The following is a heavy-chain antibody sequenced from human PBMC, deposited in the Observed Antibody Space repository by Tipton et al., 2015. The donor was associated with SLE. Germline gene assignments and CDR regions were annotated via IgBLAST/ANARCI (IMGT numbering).Heavy chain of an antibody. Sequence: SLRLSCAASGFIFSSYWMSWVRQAPGKGLEWVAFIWFDGTVESYADSVKGRFTISRDNSKSKLYLQMNNLRREDTAVYYCATGPRLAFDYWGQGTLVTVSS. J-gene: IGHJ4*02. CDR3: ATGPRLAFDY. CDR1: GFIFSSYW. CDR2: IWFDGTVE. V-gene: IGHV3-30*02.